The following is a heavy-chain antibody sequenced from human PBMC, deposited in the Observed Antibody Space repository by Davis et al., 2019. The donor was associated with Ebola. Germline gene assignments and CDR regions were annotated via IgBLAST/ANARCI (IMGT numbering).Heavy chain of an antibody. CDR3: AKAGPFMYYYYYCGMDV. CDR1: GFTFSSYG. CDR2: ISYDGSNK. V-gene: IGHV3-30*18. J-gene: IGHJ6*02. D-gene: IGHD3-10*02. Sequence: GESLKISCAASGFTFSSYGMHWVRQAPGKGLAWVAVISYDGSNKYYADSVKGRFTISRDNSKNTLYLQMNSLRAEDTAVYYCAKAGPFMYYYYYCGMDVWGQGTTVTVSS.